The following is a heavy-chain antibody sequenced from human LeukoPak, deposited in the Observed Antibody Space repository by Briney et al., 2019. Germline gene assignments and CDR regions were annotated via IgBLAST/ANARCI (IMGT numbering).Heavy chain of an antibody. V-gene: IGHV1-8*03. J-gene: IGHJ6*03. Sequence: GASVKVSCKASGYTFTSYDINWVRQATGQGLEWMGWMNPNSGNTGYAQKFQGRVTITRNTSISTAYMELSSLRSEDTAVYYCARGPPYYYYYYMDVWGKGTTVTVSS. CDR1: GYTFTSYD. CDR2: MNPNSGNT. CDR3: ARGPPYYYYYYMDV.